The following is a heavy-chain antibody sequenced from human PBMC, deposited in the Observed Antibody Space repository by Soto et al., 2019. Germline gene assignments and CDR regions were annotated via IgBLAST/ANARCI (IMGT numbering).Heavy chain of an antibody. V-gene: IGHV3-30-3*01. CDR3: ARDPPRVVVTPYFAS. D-gene: IGHD2-21*02. CDR1: GFTFSSYA. Sequence: QVQLVESGGGVVQPGRSLRLSCAASGFTFSSYAMHWVRQAPGKGLEWVAVISYDGSNKYYADSVKGRFTISRDNSKNALCLQRNGLRAEDTAVYYCARDPPRVVVTPYFASWGQGTLVTVSS. CDR2: ISYDGSNK. J-gene: IGHJ4*02.